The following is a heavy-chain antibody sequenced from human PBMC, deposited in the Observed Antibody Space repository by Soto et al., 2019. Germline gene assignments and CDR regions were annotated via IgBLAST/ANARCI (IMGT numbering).Heavy chain of an antibody. Sequence: GGSLRLSCAASGFTFSSYAMSWVRQAPGKGLEWVSAISGSGGSTYYADSVKGRFTISRDNSKNTLYLQMNSLRAEDTAVYYCPLDFWSGLSPETPNKADHYYYYYGMDVWGQGTTVTVSS. CDR2: ISGSGGST. J-gene: IGHJ6*02. CDR3: PLDFWSGLSPETPNKADHYYYYYGMDV. V-gene: IGHV3-23*01. D-gene: IGHD3-3*01. CDR1: GFTFSSYA.